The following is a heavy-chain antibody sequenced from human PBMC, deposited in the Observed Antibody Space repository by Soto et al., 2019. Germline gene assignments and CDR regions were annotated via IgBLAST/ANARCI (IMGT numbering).Heavy chain of an antibody. V-gene: IGHV4-61*01. CDR1: GGSVSSGSYY. CDR2: IYYSGST. D-gene: IGHD5-18*01. Sequence: SETLSLTYTVSGGSVSSGSYYWSWIRQPPGKGLEWIGYIYYSGSTNYNPSLKSRVTISVDTSKNQFSLKLSSVTAADTAVYYCARAGGRNGYSYGSYSVYGMDVWGQGTTVTVSS. CDR3: ARAGGRNGYSYGSYSVYGMDV. J-gene: IGHJ6*02.